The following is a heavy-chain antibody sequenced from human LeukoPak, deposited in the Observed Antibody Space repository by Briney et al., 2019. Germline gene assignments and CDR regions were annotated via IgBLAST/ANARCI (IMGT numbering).Heavy chain of an antibody. D-gene: IGHD1-26*01. Sequence: GASVKVSCNASGDIFNSYSVSWARQAPGQGLEWMGGIIPIFGSTNYAQKFQGRVTITTDQSTRTAYMELNSLSSDDTAVYYCARVGRSRGSLPNSYYYMDVWAKGTTVTVSS. V-gene: IGHV1-69*05. CDR3: ARVGRSRGSLPNSYYYMDV. CDR1: GDIFNSYS. CDR2: IIPIFGST. J-gene: IGHJ6*03.